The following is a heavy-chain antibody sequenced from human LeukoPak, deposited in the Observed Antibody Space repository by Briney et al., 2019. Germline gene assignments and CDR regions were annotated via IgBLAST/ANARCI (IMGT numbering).Heavy chain of an antibody. D-gene: IGHD1-26*01. V-gene: IGHV4-59*08. CDR1: GGSISSYY. CDR2: THYSGNT. J-gene: IGHJ6*02. Sequence: SETLSLTCTVSGGSISSYYWSWIRQPPGKGLEYIGYTHYSGNTNYNPSLKSRVTISVDTSKNQFSLKLSSVTAADTAVYYCARHMNGGTYPMDVWGQGTTVTVSS. CDR3: ARHMNGGTYPMDV.